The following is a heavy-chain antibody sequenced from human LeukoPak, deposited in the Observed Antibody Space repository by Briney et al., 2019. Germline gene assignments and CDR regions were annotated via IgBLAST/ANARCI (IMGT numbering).Heavy chain of an antibody. J-gene: IGHJ4*02. CDR2: IWYDGSNK. CDR3: ARDLRTTVGFDY. Sequence: SGGSLRLSCAASGFTFSSYGMHWVRQAPGKGLEWVAVIWYDGSNKYYADSVKGRFTISRDNSKNTLYLQMNSLRAEDTAVYYCARDLRTTVGFDYWGQETLVTVSS. V-gene: IGHV3-33*01. D-gene: IGHD4-23*01. CDR1: GFTFSSYG.